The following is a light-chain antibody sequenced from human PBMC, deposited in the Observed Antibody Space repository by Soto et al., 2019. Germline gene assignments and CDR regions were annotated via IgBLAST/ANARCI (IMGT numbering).Light chain of an antibody. CDR1: QSLLHLNGFNF. J-gene: IGKJ3*01. CDR3: LQALQTGFT. CDR2: LGS. V-gene: IGKV2-28*01. Sequence: DIVMTQSPLSLPVTPGEPATISCRSNQSLLHLNGFNFLDWYLQKPGQSPQLLIYLGSKRACGVPARLSGSGSGTDCKLTLSRVEAGDVGVSYCLQALQTGFTVGPVTTVDIK.